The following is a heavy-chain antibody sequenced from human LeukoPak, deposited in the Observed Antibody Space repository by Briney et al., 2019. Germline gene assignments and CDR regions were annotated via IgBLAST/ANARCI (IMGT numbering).Heavy chain of an antibody. V-gene: IGHV4-34*01. D-gene: IGHD3-9*01. CDR2: INHSGST. CDR3: ARGPSRYFDWYIGGSYFDY. Sequence: PSETPPLTCAVYGGSFSGYYWSWIRQPPGKGLEWIGEINHSGSTNYNPSLKSRVTISVDTSKNQFSLKLSSVTAADTAVYYCARGPSRYFDWYIGGSYFDYWGQGTLVTVSS. J-gene: IGHJ4*02. CDR1: GGSFSGYY.